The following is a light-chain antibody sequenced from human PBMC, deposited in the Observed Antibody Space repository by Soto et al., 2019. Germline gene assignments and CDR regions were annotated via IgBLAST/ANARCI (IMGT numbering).Light chain of an antibody. V-gene: IGKV3-20*01. Sequence: EIVLTQSPGTLSLSPGERATLSCRASQGVSSSYFAWFQQKPGQAPRLLIYGASSRVTGIPDRFIGSGSGTDFTLTISRLEPEDFAVYYCQQYVRSPYTFGQGTKLEIK. CDR1: QGVSSSY. CDR3: QQYVRSPYT. J-gene: IGKJ2*01. CDR2: GAS.